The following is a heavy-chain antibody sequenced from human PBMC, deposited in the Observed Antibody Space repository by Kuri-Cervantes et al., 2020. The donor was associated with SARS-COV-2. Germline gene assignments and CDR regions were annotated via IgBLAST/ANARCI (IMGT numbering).Heavy chain of an antibody. CDR1: GGSISSGGYY. D-gene: IGHD6-6*01. V-gene: IGHV4-31*03. Sequence: SETLSLTCTVSGGSISSGGYYWSWIRQHPGKGLEWIGYIYYSGSTYYNPSLKSRVTISVDTSKNQFSLKLSSVTAADTAVYYCARGREYSSSSLYYYGMDVWGQGTTVTVSS. J-gene: IGHJ6*02. CDR2: IYYSGST. CDR3: ARGREYSSSSLYYYGMDV.